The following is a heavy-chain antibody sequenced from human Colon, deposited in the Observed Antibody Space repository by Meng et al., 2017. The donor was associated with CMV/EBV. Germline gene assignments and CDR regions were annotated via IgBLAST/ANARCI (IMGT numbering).Heavy chain of an antibody. Sequence: ASVKVSCKASGYSFKTQAISWVRQAPGQGLEWLGWIYPYNGNTKYAPRLQDRITMTAATSMNTAFLELRSLRVDETAVFYCAREALRLGEHPPDYWGQGTLVTVSS. CDR2: IYPYNGNT. J-gene: IGHJ4*02. CDR1: GYSFKTQA. D-gene: IGHD3-10*01. CDR3: AREALRLGEHPPDY. V-gene: IGHV1-18*01.